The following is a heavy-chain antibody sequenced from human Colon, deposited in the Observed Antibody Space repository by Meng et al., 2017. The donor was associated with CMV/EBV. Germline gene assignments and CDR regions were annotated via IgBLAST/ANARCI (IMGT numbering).Heavy chain of an antibody. CDR1: GDDFRKYG. Sequence: ASGDDFRKYGVIWARQAPGQGVEWMGGIIPMSGSLKYAQKFQDRLTVTTDKSTNIAHMELRSLTTEDTAIYFCARSHSLGENRPFDYWGQGTLVTVSS. V-gene: IGHV1-69*05. J-gene: IGHJ4*02. D-gene: IGHD3-16*01. CDR3: ARSHSLGENRPFDY. CDR2: IIPMSGSL.